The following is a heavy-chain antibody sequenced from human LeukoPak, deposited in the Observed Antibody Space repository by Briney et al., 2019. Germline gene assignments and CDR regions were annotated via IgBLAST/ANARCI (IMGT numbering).Heavy chain of an antibody. CDR2: ISAYNGNT. CDR1: GYTFTSYG. Sequence: LEASVKVSCKASGYTFTSYGISWVRQAPGQGLEWMGWISAYNGNTNYAQKFQGRVTMTRDTSISTAYMELSRLRSDDTAVYYCARIMTTVTNDLGYWGQGTLVTVSS. J-gene: IGHJ4*02. D-gene: IGHD4-17*01. V-gene: IGHV1-18*01. CDR3: ARIMTTVTNDLGY.